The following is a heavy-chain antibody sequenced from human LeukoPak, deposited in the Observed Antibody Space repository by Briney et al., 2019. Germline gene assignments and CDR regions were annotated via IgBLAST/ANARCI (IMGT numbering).Heavy chain of an antibody. J-gene: IGHJ3*02. Sequence: GGSLRLSCAASEFTFGNAWMSWVRQAPGKGLEWVGRLKKKTDGGTTDYAAPVKGRFTISRDDSKNTLYLQMNSLKTEDTAVYYCTTGVGHSSGWYRIDIWGQGTMVTVSS. CDR3: TTGVGHSSGWYRIDI. V-gene: IGHV3-15*01. CDR2: LKKKTDGGTT. CDR1: EFTFGNAW. D-gene: IGHD6-19*01.